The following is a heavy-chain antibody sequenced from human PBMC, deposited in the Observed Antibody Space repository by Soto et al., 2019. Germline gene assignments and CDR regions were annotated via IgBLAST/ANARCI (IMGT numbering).Heavy chain of an antibody. J-gene: IGHJ3*02. CDR2: IKSKTDGGTT. D-gene: IGHD3-3*01. Sequence: AGGSLRLSCAASGFTFSNAWMNWVRQAPGKGLEWVGRIKSKTDGGTTDYAAPVKGRFTISRDDSKNTLYLQMNSLKTEDTAVYYCTTGNDFWSKSAFDIWGQGTMVTVSS. CDR3: TTGNDFWSKSAFDI. CDR1: GFTFSNAW. V-gene: IGHV3-15*07.